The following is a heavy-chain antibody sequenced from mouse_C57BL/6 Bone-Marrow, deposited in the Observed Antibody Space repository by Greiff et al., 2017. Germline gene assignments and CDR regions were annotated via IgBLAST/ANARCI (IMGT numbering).Heavy chain of an antibody. J-gene: IGHJ2*01. D-gene: IGHD2-12*01. CDR1: GYTFTSYW. Sequence: QVHLQQPGAELVMPVASVKLSCKASGYTFTSYWMHWVKQRPGQGLEWIGEIDPSDSYTNYNQKFKGKSTLTVDKSSSTAYMQLSSLTSEDAAVYYGRVDSDWYDYWGQGTTLTVSS. V-gene: IGHV1-69*01. CDR2: IDPSDSYT. CDR3: RVDSDWYDY.